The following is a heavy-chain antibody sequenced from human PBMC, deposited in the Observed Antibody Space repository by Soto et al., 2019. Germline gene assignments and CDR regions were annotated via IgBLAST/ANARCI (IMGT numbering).Heavy chain of an antibody. V-gene: IGHV3-23*01. J-gene: IGHJ6*01. CDR2: ISGSDDSM. CDR3: VKDWTGATCPCMDV. D-gene: IGHD2-8*02. Sequence: EVQLLESGGGLVQPGGSLRLSCAASGFTFNNYAMTWVRQAPGKGLEWVSTISGSDDSMYYADSVKGRLTISRDNSKNALYLQMSSLRADDTALYYCVKDWTGATCPCMDVWGQGTTVTVSS. CDR1: GFTFNNYA.